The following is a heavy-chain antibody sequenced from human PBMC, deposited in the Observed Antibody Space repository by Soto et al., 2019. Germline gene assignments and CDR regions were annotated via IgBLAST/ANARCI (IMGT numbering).Heavy chain of an antibody. Sequence: ASVKVSCKASGYTFTSYGISWVRQAPGQGLEWMGWISAYNGNTNYAQKLQGRVTMTTDTSTSTAYMELRSLRSDDTAVYYCARGPRLWSGYYTDFDYWGQGTLVTVSS. D-gene: IGHD3-3*01. CDR3: ARGPRLWSGYYTDFDY. V-gene: IGHV1-18*01. J-gene: IGHJ4*02. CDR2: ISAYNGNT. CDR1: GYTFTSYG.